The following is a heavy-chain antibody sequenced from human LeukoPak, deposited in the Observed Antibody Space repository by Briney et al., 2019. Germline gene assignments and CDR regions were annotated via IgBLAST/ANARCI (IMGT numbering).Heavy chain of an antibody. D-gene: IGHD1-26*01. CDR1: GYTFTSCY. CDR3: ARVSVGATKLAYFDY. CDR2: INPGGGST. V-gene: IGHV1-46*01. J-gene: IGHJ4*02. Sequence: ASVKVSCKASGYTFTSCYMHWVRQAPGQGLEWMGIINPGGGSTSYAQKFQGRVTMTRDMSTSTVYMELSSLRSEDTAVYYCARVSVGATKLAYFDYWGQGTLVTVSS.